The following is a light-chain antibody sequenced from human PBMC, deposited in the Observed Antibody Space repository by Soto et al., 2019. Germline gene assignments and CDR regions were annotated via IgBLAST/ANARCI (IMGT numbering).Light chain of an antibody. CDR3: SSYAGSSNV. CDR2: EVN. V-gene: IGLV2-8*01. Sequence: ALTQPPSASGSPGQSVAISCTGTSSDVGGYSYVSWYQQHPGKAPKLMIYEVNKRPSGVPDRFSGSKSGNTASLTVSGLQAEDEADYYCSSYAGSSNVFGTGTKVTVL. J-gene: IGLJ1*01. CDR1: SSDVGGYSY.